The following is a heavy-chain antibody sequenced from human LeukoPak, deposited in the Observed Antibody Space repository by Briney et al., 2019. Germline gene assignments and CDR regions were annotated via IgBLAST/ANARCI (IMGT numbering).Heavy chain of an antibody. Sequence: PGGSLRLSCAASGFTFSDYYMTWIRQAPGRGLEWISYINGSSSDTKYADSVKGRFTISRDNAKNSVYLLMNSLRAEHTAVYYCARRGTTYCTVDSCHPNWFDPWGQGTLVTVSS. CDR1: GFTFSDYY. CDR3: ARRGTTYCTVDSCHPNWFDP. V-gene: IGHV3-11*03. CDR2: INGSSSDT. D-gene: IGHD2-15*01. J-gene: IGHJ5*02.